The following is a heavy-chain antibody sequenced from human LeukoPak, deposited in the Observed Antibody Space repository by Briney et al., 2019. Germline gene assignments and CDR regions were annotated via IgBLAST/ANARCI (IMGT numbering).Heavy chain of an antibody. D-gene: IGHD3-3*01. CDR1: GYTLTELS. Sequence: ASVKVSCKVSGYTLTELSMHWVRQAPGKGLEWMGGFDPEDGETIYAQKFQGRATMTEDTSTDTAYMELSSLRSEDTAVYYCATERGIGSRHFWNYRGQGTLVTVSS. V-gene: IGHV1-24*01. J-gene: IGHJ4*02. CDR2: FDPEDGET. CDR3: ATERGIGSRHFWNY.